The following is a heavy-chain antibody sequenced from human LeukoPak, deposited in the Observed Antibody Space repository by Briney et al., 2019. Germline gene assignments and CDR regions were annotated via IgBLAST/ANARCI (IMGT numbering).Heavy chain of an antibody. CDR1: VCTFTNYG. V-gene: IGHV1-2*02. Sequence: ASVTVSCQASVCTFTNYGIRWVRQPPAQGVEWMGWITPSGGTNYAQKFQGRVAITWDASITTAYMDLSKLTSDDTAVYYCARDRYGDGFAHLDYWGQGALVTISS. CDR3: ARDRYGDGFAHLDY. J-gene: IGHJ4*02. CDR2: ITPSGGT. D-gene: IGHD5-24*01.